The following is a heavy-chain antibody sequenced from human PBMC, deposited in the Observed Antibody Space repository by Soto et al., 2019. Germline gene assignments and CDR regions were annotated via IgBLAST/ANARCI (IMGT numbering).Heavy chain of an antibody. J-gene: IGHJ3*02. V-gene: IGHV1-3*01. CDR3: ARTTSRNYDILTGYPDAFDI. D-gene: IGHD3-9*01. CDR1: GYTFTSYA. Sequence: ASVKVSCKASGYTFTSYAMHWVRQAPGQRLEWMGWINAGNGNTKYSQKFQGRVTITRDTSASTAYMELSSLRSEDTAVYYCARTTSRNYDILTGYPDAFDIWGQGTMVTVS. CDR2: INAGNGNT.